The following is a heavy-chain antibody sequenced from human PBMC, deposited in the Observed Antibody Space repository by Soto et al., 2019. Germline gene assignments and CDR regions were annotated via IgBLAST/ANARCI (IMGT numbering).Heavy chain of an antibody. J-gene: IGHJ3*01. CDR3: ARLPGVRGVFDGCNV. CDR1: GYSFAGYW. V-gene: IGHV5-51*01. Sequence: GESLKISCKGSGYSFAGYWIGWVRQMPGKGLDWMGVIYPGDSDTRYSPSFHGQVTISADKSISTAYLQWSSLKASDPAMYFCARLPGVRGVFDGCNVWGQGTMVTVSS. D-gene: IGHD3-10*01. CDR2: IYPGDSDT.